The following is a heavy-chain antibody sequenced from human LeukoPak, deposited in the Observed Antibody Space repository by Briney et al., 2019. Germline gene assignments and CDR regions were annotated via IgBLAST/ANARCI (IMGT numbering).Heavy chain of an antibody. V-gene: IGHV3-11*01. CDR1: GFTFSDYY. CDR3: ARAQGSAAAYYYYGMDV. D-gene: IGHD2-2*01. J-gene: IGHJ6*02. Sequence: PGGSLRLSCAASGFTFSDYYMSWIRQAPGKGLEWVSYISSSGSTIYYADSVKGRFTISRDNAKNSLYLQMNSLRAEDTAVYYCARAQGSAAAYYYYGMDVWGQGTTVTVSS. CDR2: ISSSGSTI.